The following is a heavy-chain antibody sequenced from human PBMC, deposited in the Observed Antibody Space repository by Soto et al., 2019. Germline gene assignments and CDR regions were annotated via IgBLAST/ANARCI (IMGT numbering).Heavy chain of an antibody. V-gene: IGHV3-15*01. D-gene: IGHD3-9*01. Sequence: PGGSLRLSCAASGFTFSNAWMSWVRQAPGKGLEWVGRIKSKTDGGTTDYAAPVKGRFTISRDDSKNTLYLQMNSLKTEDTAVYYCTTGLQRAFSYYDILTGLRGPDAFDIWGQGTMVTVSS. CDR3: TTGLQRAFSYYDILTGLRGPDAFDI. J-gene: IGHJ3*02. CDR2: IKSKTDGGTT. CDR1: GFTFSNAW.